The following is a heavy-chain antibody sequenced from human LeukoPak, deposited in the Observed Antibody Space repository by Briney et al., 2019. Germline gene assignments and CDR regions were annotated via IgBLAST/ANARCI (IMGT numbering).Heavy chain of an antibody. V-gene: IGHV4-4*08. CDR2: IYTSGST. D-gene: IGHD6-13*01. CDR3: ARGIAAAGTGYFQH. CDR1: GGSISSYY. J-gene: IGHJ1*01. Sequence: SPETLSLTCTVSGGSISSYYWSWIRQPPGKGLEWIGRIYTSGSTNYNPSLKSRVTISVDTSKNQFSLKLSSVTAADTAVYYCARGIAAAGTGYFQHWGQGTLVTVSS.